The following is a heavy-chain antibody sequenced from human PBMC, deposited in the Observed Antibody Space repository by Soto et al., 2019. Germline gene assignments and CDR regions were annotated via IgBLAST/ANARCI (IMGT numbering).Heavy chain of an antibody. Sequence: SETLSLTCTVSGGSISSSSYYWGWIRQPPGKGLEWIGSIYYSGSTYYNPSRKSRVTISVDTSKNQFSLKLSSVTAAATAVYYCARELRGLLWFGESPGMDVWGQGTTVTVSS. J-gene: IGHJ6*02. CDR1: GGSISSSSYY. V-gene: IGHV4-39*07. CDR2: IYYSGST. D-gene: IGHD3-10*01. CDR3: ARELRGLLWFGESPGMDV.